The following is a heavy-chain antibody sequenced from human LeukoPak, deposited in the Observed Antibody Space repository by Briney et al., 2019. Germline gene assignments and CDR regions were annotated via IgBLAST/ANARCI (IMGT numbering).Heavy chain of an antibody. J-gene: IGHJ6*02. CDR3: AIGDWHYYGMDV. CDR1: GFTFSSYW. V-gene: IGHV3-23*01. D-gene: IGHD2-21*01. CDR2: ISGSGGST. Sequence: GGSLRLSCAASGFTFSSYWMSWVRQAPGKGLEWVSAISGSGGSTYYADSVKGRFTISRDNSKNTLYLQMNSLRAEDTAVYYCAIGDWHYYGMDVWGQGTTVTVSS.